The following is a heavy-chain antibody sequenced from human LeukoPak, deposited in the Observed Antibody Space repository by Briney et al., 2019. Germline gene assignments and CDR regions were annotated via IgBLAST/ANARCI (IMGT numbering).Heavy chain of an antibody. Sequence: PGASLRLSCAVSGFTLSRYAMSSVRKAPGKGLEWVSAISDSGGSTYYADSVKGRSTISRDNSRNTLYLQMNTLRAEDTAVYYCAKCRGSSWSDYFDYWGQGTLVTVSS. D-gene: IGHD6-13*01. V-gene: IGHV3-23*01. CDR3: AKCRGSSWSDYFDY. J-gene: IGHJ4*02. CDR1: GFTLSRYA. CDR2: ISDSGGST.